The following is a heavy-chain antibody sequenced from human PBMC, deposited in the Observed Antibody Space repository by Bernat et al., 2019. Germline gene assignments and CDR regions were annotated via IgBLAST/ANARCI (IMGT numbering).Heavy chain of an antibody. CDR2: ISDDGSNK. CDR3: TRYLGAAVGKSAFDY. J-gene: IGHJ4*02. D-gene: IGHD6-13*01. V-gene: IGHV3-30-3*01. CDR1: GFTFSSYA. Sequence: QVQLVESGGGVVQPGRSLRLSCAASGFTFSSYAMYWIRQAPGKGLEWVAVISDDGSNKYFADSVKGRFTISRDNSKTTLYLQMNSLTTEDTAVYYCTRYLGAAVGKSAFDYWGQGTRVTVSS.